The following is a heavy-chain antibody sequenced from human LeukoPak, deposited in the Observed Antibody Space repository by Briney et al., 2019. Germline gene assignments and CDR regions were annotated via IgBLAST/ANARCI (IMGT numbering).Heavy chain of an antibody. J-gene: IGHJ3*02. Sequence: ASVKVSCKASGYTFTSYGISWVRQAPGQGLEWMGWISAYNGNTNYAQKLQGRVTMTTDTSTSTAYMELSSLRSEDTAVYYCARSRNYYDSSGYYPHDAFDIWGQGTMVTVSS. CDR2: ISAYNGNT. D-gene: IGHD3-22*01. V-gene: IGHV1-18*01. CDR3: ARSRNYYDSSGYYPHDAFDI. CDR1: GYTFTSYG.